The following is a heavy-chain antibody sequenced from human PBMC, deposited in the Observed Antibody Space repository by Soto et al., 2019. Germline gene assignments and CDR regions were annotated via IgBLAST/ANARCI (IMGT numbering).Heavy chain of an antibody. J-gene: IGHJ6*02. CDR1: GYNFTSYW. V-gene: IGHV5-10-1*01. D-gene: IGHD3-16*01. Sequence: GESLKISCKGSGYNFTSYWISWVRQMPGKGLEWMGRIDPSDSYTNYSPSFQGHVTMSVDKSISTAYVQWSSLKASDTAMYYCSTYGGLYYYNVMDVWGQGTKVTVSS. CDR3: STYGGLYYYNVMDV. CDR2: IDPSDSYT.